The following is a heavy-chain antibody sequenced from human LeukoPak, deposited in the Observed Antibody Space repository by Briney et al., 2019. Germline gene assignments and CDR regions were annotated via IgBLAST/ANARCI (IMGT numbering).Heavy chain of an antibody. CDR3: ARAPYDYYYYYGMDV. CDR1: VFTFSDYY. Sequence: PGGSLRLSCAASVFTFSDYYMSWIRHAPGKGLEWVSYFSSSSSYTNYADSVKGRFTISRDNAKNSLYLHMNSLRAEDTAVYYCARAPYDYYYYYGMDVWGQGTTVTVSS. J-gene: IGHJ6*02. V-gene: IGHV3-11*06. CDR2: FSSSSSYT. D-gene: IGHD4-17*01.